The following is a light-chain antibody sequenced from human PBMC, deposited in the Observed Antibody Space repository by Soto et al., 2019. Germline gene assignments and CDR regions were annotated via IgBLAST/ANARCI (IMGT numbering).Light chain of an antibody. Sequence: DIVMTPSPLSLPVTPGEPASISCRSSQSLLHSNGYSYLDWYLQKPGQSPQLLISLGSNRASGVPDRFSGSGSGTDFTLKISRVEAEDVGVYYCMQALQTPVTFGPGTKVDIK. J-gene: IGKJ3*01. CDR1: QSLLHSNGYSY. CDR2: LGS. CDR3: MQALQTPVT. V-gene: IGKV2-28*01.